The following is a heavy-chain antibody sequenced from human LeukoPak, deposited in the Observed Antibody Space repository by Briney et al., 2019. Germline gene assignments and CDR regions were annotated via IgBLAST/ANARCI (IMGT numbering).Heavy chain of an antibody. J-gene: IGHJ6*03. CDR3: AKDGDSSSSGYYYFYMDV. CDR2: ISGSGGST. D-gene: IGHD6-6*01. Sequence: GGSLRLSCAASGFTFSSYAMSWVRQAPGKGLEWVSAISGSGGSTYYADSVKGRFTISRDNSKNTLYLQMNSLRAEDTAVYYCAKDGDSSSSGYYYFYMDVWGKGPRSPSP. V-gene: IGHV3-23*01. CDR1: GFTFSSYA.